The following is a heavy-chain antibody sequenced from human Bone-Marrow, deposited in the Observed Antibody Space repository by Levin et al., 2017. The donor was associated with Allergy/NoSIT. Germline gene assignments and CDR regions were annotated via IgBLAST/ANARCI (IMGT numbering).Heavy chain of an antibody. J-gene: IGHJ4*02. D-gene: IGHD3-3*01. CDR3: ASGQNPITIFGVVIAFTTGDYTIGY. V-gene: IGHV3-23*01. CDR1: GFTFSSYA. CDR2: ISGSGGST. Sequence: PGESLKISCAASGFTFSSYAMSWVRQAPGKGLEWVSAISGSGGSTYYADSVKGRFTISRDNSKNTLYLQMNSLRAEDTAVYYCASGQNPITIFGVVIAFTTGDYTIGYWGQGTLVTVSS.